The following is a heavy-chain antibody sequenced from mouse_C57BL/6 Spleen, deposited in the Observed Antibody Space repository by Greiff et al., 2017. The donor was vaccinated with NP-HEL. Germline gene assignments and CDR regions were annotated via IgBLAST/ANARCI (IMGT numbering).Heavy chain of an antibody. CDR3: ARGAGSTLYYFDY. CDR1: GYAFSSYW. CDR2: IYPGDGDT. Sequence: VQLQQSGAELVKPGASVKISCKASGYAFSSYWMNWVKQRPGKGLEWIGQIYPGDGDTNYNGKFKGKATLTADKSSSTAYMQLSGLTSEDSAVYFCARGAGSTLYYFDYWGQGTTLTVSS. D-gene: IGHD1-1*01. V-gene: IGHV1-80*01. J-gene: IGHJ2*01.